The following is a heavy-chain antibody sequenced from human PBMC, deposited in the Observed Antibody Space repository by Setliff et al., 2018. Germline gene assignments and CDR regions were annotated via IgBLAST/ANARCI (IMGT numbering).Heavy chain of an antibody. Sequence: GGSLRLSCAASGFTFSSYSLNWVRQAPGKGLEWVSSISSSSSYIYYADSVKGRFTISRDNAKNSLYLQMNSLRAEDTAVYYCARLALTGYDSSGYYYALEYYYYMDVWGKGTTVTVSS. J-gene: IGHJ6*03. CDR2: ISSSSSYI. V-gene: IGHV3-21*01. CDR1: GFTFSSYS. D-gene: IGHD3-22*01. CDR3: ARLALTGYDSSGYYYALEYYYYMDV.